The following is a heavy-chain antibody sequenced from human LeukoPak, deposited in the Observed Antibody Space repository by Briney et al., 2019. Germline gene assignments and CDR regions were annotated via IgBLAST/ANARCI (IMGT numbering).Heavy chain of an antibody. CDR3: ARDLKGPINGVSAFFDY. J-gene: IGHJ4*02. Sequence: ASVKVSCKASGYTFTSYYMHWVRQATGQGLEWMGIINPSGGSTSYAQKFQGRVTMTRDTSTSTVYMELSSLRSEDTAVYYCARDLKGPINGVSAFFDYWGQGTLVTVSS. V-gene: IGHV1-46*03. CDR1: GYTFTSYY. D-gene: IGHD2-8*01. CDR2: INPSGGST.